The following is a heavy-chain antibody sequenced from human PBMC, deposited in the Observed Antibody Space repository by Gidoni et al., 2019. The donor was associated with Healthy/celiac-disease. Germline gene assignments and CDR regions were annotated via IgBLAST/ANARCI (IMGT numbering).Heavy chain of an antibody. D-gene: IGHD6-6*01. J-gene: IGHJ4*02. CDR1: FSSYW. V-gene: IGHV3-7*01. CDR2: IKQDGSEK. Sequence: FSSYWMSWVRQAPGKGLEGVATIKQDGSEKYYVDSVKGRFTISRDNAKNSMYLQMTSLRAEDTAVYYCARELDSSSSFDYWGQGTLVTVSS. CDR3: ARELDSSSSFDY.